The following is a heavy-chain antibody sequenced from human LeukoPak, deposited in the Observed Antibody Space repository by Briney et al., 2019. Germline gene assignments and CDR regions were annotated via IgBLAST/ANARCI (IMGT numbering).Heavy chain of an antibody. CDR2: IYHSGST. J-gene: IGHJ4*02. D-gene: IGHD3-10*01. CDR1: GYSISSGYY. CDR3: ARDAYYYGSGSYPLDY. V-gene: IGHV4-38-2*02. Sequence: SETLSLTCTVSGYSISSGYYWGWIRQPPGKGLEWIGSIYHSGSTYYNPSLKSRVTISVDTSKNQFSLKLSSVTAADTAIYYCARDAYYYGSGSYPLDYWGQGTLVTVSS.